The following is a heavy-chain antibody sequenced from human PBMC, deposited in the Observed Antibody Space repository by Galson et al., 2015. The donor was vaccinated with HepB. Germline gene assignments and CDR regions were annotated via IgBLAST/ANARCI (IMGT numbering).Heavy chain of an antibody. J-gene: IGHJ6*02. V-gene: IGHV6-1*01. Sequence: CAISGDSVSSNSAVWNWIRQSPSRGLEWLGRTYYRSKWYKDYALFVKSRITINADTSRNQISLQLNSMTPEDTAVYYCTREFRLTLYYYGVDVWGQGTTVTVSS. D-gene: IGHD3-3*01. CDR2: TYYRSKWYK. CDR1: GDSVSSNSAV. CDR3: TREFRLTLYYYGVDV.